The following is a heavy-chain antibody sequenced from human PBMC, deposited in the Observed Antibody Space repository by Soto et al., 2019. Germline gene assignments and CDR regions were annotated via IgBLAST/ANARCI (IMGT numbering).Heavy chain of an antibody. CDR2: IGTVGDT. CDR3: ARGAPTGSFLFDY. D-gene: IGHD1-26*01. CDR1: GLTFDSYD. J-gene: IGHJ4*02. Sequence: EVQLVESGGGLVRPGGSLRLSCADSGLTFDSYDMHWVRQAAGKHLEWVSSIGTVGDTYYQDSVKGRFTFSRDNGKSSLSLQMNSLRVEDTAIYFCARGAPTGSFLFDYWGQGILVAVSS. V-gene: IGHV3-13*01.